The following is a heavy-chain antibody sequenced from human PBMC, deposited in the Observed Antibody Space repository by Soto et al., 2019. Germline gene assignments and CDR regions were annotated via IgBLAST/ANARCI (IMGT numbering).Heavy chain of an antibody. D-gene: IGHD6-19*01. CDR1: GLSLRTSGVG. V-gene: IGHV2-5*02. J-gene: IGHJ3*02. CDR3: AHPTEAGTIVFDI. Sequence: QITLKESGPTLVKPTQTLTLTCSFSGLSLRTSGVGVGWVRQPPGKALEWLALIYWDDDLRYIPSLKNRLTITKDTSKNHVVLTMTNMGPVDTATYYCAHPTEAGTIVFDIWGQGAMVTVSS. CDR2: IYWDDDL.